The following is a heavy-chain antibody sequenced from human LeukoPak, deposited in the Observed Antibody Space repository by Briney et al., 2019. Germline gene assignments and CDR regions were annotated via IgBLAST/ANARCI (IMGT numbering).Heavy chain of an antibody. V-gene: IGHV4-59*01. Sequence: SETLSLTCTVSGGSISSYYWSWIRQPPGKGLEWIGYIYYSGSTNYNPSLKSRVTISVDTSKNQFSLKLSSVTAADTPVYYCARDYDLYYFDYWGQGTLVTVSS. CDR1: GGSISSYY. D-gene: IGHD3-3*01. J-gene: IGHJ4*02. CDR2: IYYSGST. CDR3: ARDYDLYYFDY.